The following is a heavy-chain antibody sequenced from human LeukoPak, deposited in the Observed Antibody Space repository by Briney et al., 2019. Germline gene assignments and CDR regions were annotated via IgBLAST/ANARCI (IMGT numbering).Heavy chain of an antibody. D-gene: IGHD3-22*01. V-gene: IGHV1-2*04. CDR2: INPNSGGT. Sequence: GPVKVSCKASGYTFTAYYMHWVRQAPGQGFEWMGWINPNSGGTNYAQKFQGWVTMTRDTSISTAYMELSRLRSDDTAVYYCARGGYYDSSGFPHFDYWGQGTLVTVSS. J-gene: IGHJ4*02. CDR3: ARGGYYDSSGFPHFDY. CDR1: GYTFTAYY.